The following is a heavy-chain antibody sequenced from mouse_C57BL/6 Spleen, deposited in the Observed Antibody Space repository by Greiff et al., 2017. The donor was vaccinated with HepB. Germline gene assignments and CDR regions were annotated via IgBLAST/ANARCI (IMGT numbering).Heavy chain of an antibody. Sequence: QVQLKQPGAELVKPGASVKLSCKASGYTFTSYWMHWVKQRPGQGLEWIGMIHPNSGSTNYNEKFKSKATLTVDKSSSTAYMQLSSLTSEDSAVYYCARFGIYYDYDEGYYFDYWGQGTTLTVSS. V-gene: IGHV1-64*01. CDR1: GYTFTSYW. CDR2: IHPNSGST. J-gene: IGHJ2*01. CDR3: ARFGIYYDYDEGYYFDY. D-gene: IGHD2-4*01.